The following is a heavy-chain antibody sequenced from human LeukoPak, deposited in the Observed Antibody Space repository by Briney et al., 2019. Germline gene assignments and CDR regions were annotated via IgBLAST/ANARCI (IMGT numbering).Heavy chain of an antibody. CDR2: IKTDGSEK. D-gene: IGHD6-13*01. Sequence: GGSLRLSCAASGFTFSSFWMSWVRQAPGKGLEWVANIKTDGSEKYYVDSVKGRFTISRDNAKNSLSLQMNGLSAEDTAVYYCTRDWGGVAAGIDYWGQGTLVTVSS. CDR1: GFTFSSFW. V-gene: IGHV3-7*01. J-gene: IGHJ4*02. CDR3: TRDWGGVAAGIDY.